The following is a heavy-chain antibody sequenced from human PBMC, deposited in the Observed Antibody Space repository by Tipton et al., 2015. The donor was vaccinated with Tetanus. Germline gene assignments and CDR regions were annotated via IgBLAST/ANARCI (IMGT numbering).Heavy chain of an antibody. D-gene: IGHD3-16*01. CDR1: GVSMRNGGYS. CDR3: PRGLIDDFLGSRIYFDS. Sequence: TLSLTCAVSGVSMRNGGYSWSWIRQPPGKGLEWIGDIFYSGNSIPNPSFRSRVTMSADTSRTLFSLTLMSVTAADTAVYFCPRGLIDDFLGSRIYFDSWGPGTLVTVSS. J-gene: IGHJ4*02. V-gene: IGHV4-61*08. CDR2: IFYSGNS.